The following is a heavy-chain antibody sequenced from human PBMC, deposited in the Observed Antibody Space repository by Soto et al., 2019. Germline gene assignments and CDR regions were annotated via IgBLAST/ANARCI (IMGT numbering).Heavy chain of an antibody. D-gene: IGHD6-6*01. J-gene: IGHJ6*02. Sequence: SETLSLTCAVYGGSFSGYYWSWIRQPPGKGLEWIGEINHSGSTNYNPSLKSRVTISVDTSKNQFSLKLSSVTAADTAVYYCEREIAARTYGMDVWGQGTTVTVSS. V-gene: IGHV4-34*01. CDR3: EREIAARTYGMDV. CDR1: GGSFSGYY. CDR2: INHSGST.